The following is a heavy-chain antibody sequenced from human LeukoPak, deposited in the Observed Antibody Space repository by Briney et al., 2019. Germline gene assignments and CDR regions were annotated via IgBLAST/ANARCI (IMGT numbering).Heavy chain of an antibody. Sequence: ASVKVSCKASGYTFTSYGISWVRQAPGQGLEWMGRINPNSGDTVYVHKFQGGVTMTGDRSISTTYMELSRLRSDDTAVYYCAREEDYVADYWGQGTLVTVSS. CDR1: GYTFTSYG. V-gene: IGHV1-2*06. J-gene: IGHJ4*02. D-gene: IGHD3-10*02. CDR3: AREEDYVADY. CDR2: INPNSGDT.